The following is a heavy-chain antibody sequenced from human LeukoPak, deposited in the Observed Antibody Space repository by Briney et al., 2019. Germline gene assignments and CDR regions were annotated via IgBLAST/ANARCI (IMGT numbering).Heavy chain of an antibody. CDR2: IIPIFGTA. CDR3: ARGKDTAMVIPYNWFDP. CDR1: GGTFSSYA. J-gene: IGHJ5*02. V-gene: IGHV1-69*01. Sequence: SVKVSCKASGGTFSSYAISWVRQAPGQGLEWMGGIIPIFGTANYAQKFQGRVTITADESTSTAYMELSSLRSEDTAVYYCARGKDTAMVIPYNWFDPWGQGTLVTVSS. D-gene: IGHD5-18*01.